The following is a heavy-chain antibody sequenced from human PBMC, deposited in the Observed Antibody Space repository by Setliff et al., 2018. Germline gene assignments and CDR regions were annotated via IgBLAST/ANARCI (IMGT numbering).Heavy chain of an antibody. CDR2: IIPILGIA. Sequence: SVKVSCKASGGTFSSYAISWVRQAPGQGLEWMGGIIPILGIANYAQKFQVRVTITADKSTGTAYMELSSLRSEDTAVYYCVTVYGFIVGATRAFDIWGQGTMVTVSS. J-gene: IGHJ3*02. V-gene: IGHV1-69*10. CDR1: GGTFSSYA. CDR3: VTVYGFIVGATRAFDI. D-gene: IGHD1-26*01.